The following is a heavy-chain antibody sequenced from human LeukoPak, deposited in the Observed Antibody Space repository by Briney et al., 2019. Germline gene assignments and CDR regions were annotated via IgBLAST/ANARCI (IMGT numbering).Heavy chain of an antibody. Sequence: GASVKVSCKASGYTFTGYYMHWVRQAPGQGLEWMGWINPNSGGTNYAQKFQGRVTMTRDTSISTAYMELSRLRSGDTAVYYCAREYYDSSGYSTHTNWFDPWGQGTLVTVSS. CDR3: AREYYDSSGYSTHTNWFDP. D-gene: IGHD3-22*01. CDR2: INPNSGGT. CDR1: GYTFTGYY. V-gene: IGHV1-2*02. J-gene: IGHJ5*02.